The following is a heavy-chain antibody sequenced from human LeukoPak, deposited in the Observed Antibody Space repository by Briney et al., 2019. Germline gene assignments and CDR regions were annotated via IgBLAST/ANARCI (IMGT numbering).Heavy chain of an antibody. CDR3: ARPSLIVGATNEYYFDY. CDR1: GGSISSSSYY. D-gene: IGHD1-26*01. J-gene: IGHJ4*02. V-gene: IGHV4-39*01. CDR2: IYYSGST. Sequence: SETLSLTCTVSGGSISSSSYYWGWIRQPPGKGLEWIGSIYYSGSTYYNPSLKSRATISVDTSKNQFSLKLSSVTAADTAVYYCARPSLIVGATNEYYFDYWGQGTLVTVSS.